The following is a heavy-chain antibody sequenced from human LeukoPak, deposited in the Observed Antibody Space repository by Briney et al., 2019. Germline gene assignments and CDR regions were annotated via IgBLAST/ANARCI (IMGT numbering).Heavy chain of an antibody. CDR2: MWSDGSKK. D-gene: IGHD2-2*02. V-gene: IGHV3-33*01. CDR3: ARDLSYTSLDY. CDR1: GFTFTNNG. Sequence: GGSLRLSCAASGFTFTNNGFHWVRQAPGKGLEWVAAMWSDGSKKYYADSVKGRFTISKDNSKNTLYLQMNSLRAEDTAVYYCARDLSYTSLDYGGQGTLVTVSS. J-gene: IGHJ4*02.